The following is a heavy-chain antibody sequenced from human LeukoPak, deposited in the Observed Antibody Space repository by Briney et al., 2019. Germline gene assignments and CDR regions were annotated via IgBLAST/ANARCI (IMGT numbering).Heavy chain of an antibody. CDR1: GFTFSSYE. V-gene: IGHV3-48*03. Sequence: GGSLRLSCAASGFTFSSYEMNWVRQAPGKGLEWVSYISSSGSTIYYADSVKGRFTISRDNAKNSLYLQMNSLRAEDTAVYYCARGYYYDSSTNWFDPWGQGTLVTVSS. CDR3: ARGYYYDSSTNWFDP. J-gene: IGHJ5*02. CDR2: ISSSGSTI. D-gene: IGHD3-22*01.